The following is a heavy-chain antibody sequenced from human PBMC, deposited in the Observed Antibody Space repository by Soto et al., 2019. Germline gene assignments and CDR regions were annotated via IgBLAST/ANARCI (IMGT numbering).Heavy chain of an antibody. CDR3: TNNFV. V-gene: IGHV3-73*01. CDR2: VRSKTNNYAT. J-gene: IGHJ4*02. D-gene: IGHD2-15*01. Sequence: DVQVVQSGGGLVQPGGSLKLSCAASGLAFNDSAMHWVRQASGKGLEWVARVRSKTNNYATAYPVSVRGRFTVSRDDSMGTTYLQMNSLKTEDTPMYYCTNNFVWGQGVLVTVSS. CDR1: GLAFNDSA.